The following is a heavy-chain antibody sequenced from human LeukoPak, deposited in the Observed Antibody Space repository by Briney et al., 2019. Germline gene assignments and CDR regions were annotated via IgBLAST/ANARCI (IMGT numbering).Heavy chain of an antibody. Sequence: SETLSLTCTVSGGSISSGSYYWSWIRQPAGKGLEWIGRIYTSGSTNYNPSLKSRVTISVDTSKNQFSLKLSSVTAADTAVYYCARGDRSDSPYYYYYMDVWGTGTTVTVSS. CDR3: ARGDRSDSPYYYYYMDV. J-gene: IGHJ6*03. D-gene: IGHD3-22*01. V-gene: IGHV4-61*02. CDR1: GGSISSGSYY. CDR2: IYTSGST.